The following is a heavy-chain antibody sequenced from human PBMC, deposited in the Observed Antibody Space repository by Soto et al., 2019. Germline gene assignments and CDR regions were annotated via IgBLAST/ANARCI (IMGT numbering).Heavy chain of an antibody. V-gene: IGHV2-5*01. J-gene: IGHJ4*02. D-gene: IGHD4-4*01. CDR1: GFSLSTSGVG. CDR2: IYWSDEK. CDR3: AHRRGADYKGCFHY. Sequence: QITLKESGPTLVKPTQTLTLTCTFSGFSLSTSGVGVGWIRQPPGKALEWLALIYWSDEKRYSPSLSSRLTITEDTSKIQVVITMTSKHPVDTATYYCAHRRGADYKGCFHYWGQGTLVTVSS.